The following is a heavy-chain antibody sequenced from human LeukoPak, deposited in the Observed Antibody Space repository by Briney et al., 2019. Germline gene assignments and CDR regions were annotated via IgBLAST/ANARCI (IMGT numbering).Heavy chain of an antibody. D-gene: IGHD5-18*01. CDR2: INHSGST. CDR1: GGSFSGYY. J-gene: IGHJ4*02. CDR3: ARARRYRYGYRPFDY. Sequence: SETLSLTCAVYGGSFSGYYWSWIRQPPGKGLEWIGEINHSGSTNYNPSLKSRVTISVDTSKNQFSLKLSSVTAADTAVYYCARARRYRYGYRPFDYWGQGTLVTVSS. V-gene: IGHV4-34*01.